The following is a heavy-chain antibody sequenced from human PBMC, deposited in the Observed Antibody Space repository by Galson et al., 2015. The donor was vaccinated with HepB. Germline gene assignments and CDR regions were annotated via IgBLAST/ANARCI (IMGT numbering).Heavy chain of an antibody. CDR3: AKDTAYCGHDCYPLFGS. D-gene: IGHD2-21*02. CDR1: GFTFSNHG. Sequence: SLRLSCAASGFTFSNHGMHWLRQAPGQGLEWVALISFDGTNTQYAASVKGRFIISRDNSRNTVYLQMSSLTIEDTAVYYCAKDTAYCGHDCYPLFGSWGQGTLVTVS. V-gene: IGHV3-30*18. J-gene: IGHJ4*02. CDR2: ISFDGTNT.